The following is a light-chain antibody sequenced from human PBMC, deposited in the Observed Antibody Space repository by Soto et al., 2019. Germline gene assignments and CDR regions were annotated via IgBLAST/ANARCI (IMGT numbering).Light chain of an antibody. J-gene: IGLJ1*01. CDR1: KSDIGVYDF. Sequence: QSVLTQPSSASGSPGQSVTISCTGTKSDIGVYDFVSWYQHHPGKAPRLIIYEVVQRPSGVPDRFSGSKSGNTASLTVSGLQAADEADYFCKSYAGSNTYVFGSGTKLTAL. CDR2: EVV. V-gene: IGLV2-8*01. CDR3: KSYAGSNTYV.